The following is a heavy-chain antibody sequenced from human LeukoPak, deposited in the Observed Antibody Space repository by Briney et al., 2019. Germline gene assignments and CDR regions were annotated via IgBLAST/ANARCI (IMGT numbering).Heavy chain of an antibody. CDR2: ISWNSGSI. Sequence: GGSLRLSCAASGFTFDDYAMHWVRQAPGKGLEWVSGISWNSGSIGYADSVKGRFTISRDNSKNTLYLQMNSLRVEDTAIYYCAKDRGGLVWFGELLDYFDYWGQGTLVTVSS. V-gene: IGHV3-9*01. D-gene: IGHD3-10*01. CDR3: AKDRGGLVWFGELLDYFDY. J-gene: IGHJ4*02. CDR1: GFTFDDYA.